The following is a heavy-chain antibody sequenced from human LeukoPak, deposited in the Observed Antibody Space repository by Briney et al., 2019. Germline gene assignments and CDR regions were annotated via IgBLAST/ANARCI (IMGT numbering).Heavy chain of an antibody. J-gene: IGHJ5*02. V-gene: IGHV1-18*01. Sequence: ASVKVSCKASGYTFTNYGISWVRQAPGQGLEWMAWIGAYNGNTRYAQKLQGRVTVTTGASTAHMELRTLRSDDTAVYYCARTESDYFADHWGQGTLVTVSS. CDR1: GYTFTNYG. D-gene: IGHD2/OR15-2a*01. CDR3: ARTESDYFADH. CDR2: IGAYNGNT.